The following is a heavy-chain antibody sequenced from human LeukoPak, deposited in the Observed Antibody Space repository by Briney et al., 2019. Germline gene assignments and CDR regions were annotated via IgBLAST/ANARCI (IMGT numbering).Heavy chain of an antibody. Sequence: GSLRLSCAASGFTFSSYAMHWVRQAPGKGLEWVAVISYDGSNKYYADSVKGRFTISRDSSKNTLYLQMNSLRAEDTAVYYCARDPSSGYYYYFDYWGQGTLVTVSS. CDR2: ISYDGSNK. CDR1: GFTFSSYA. J-gene: IGHJ4*02. V-gene: IGHV3-30-3*01. CDR3: ARDPSSGYYYYFDY. D-gene: IGHD3-22*01.